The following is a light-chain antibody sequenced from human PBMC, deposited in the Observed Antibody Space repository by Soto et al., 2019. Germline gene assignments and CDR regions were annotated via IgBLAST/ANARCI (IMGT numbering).Light chain of an antibody. J-gene: IGKJ1*01. V-gene: IGKV1-39*01. CDR1: QSISSY. CDR2: AAS. Sequence: DIQMTQSPSSLSASVGDRVIITCRASQSISSYLNWYQQKPGKAPKLLIYAASSLQSGVPSRFSGSGSGTDFTLTINSLQPEDFATYYCQQSYSTPWTFGQGTKVEIK. CDR3: QQSYSTPWT.